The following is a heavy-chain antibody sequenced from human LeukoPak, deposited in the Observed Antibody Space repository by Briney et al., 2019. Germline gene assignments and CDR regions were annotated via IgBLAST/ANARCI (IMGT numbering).Heavy chain of an antibody. CDR2: IYSGGST. CDR3: ARGFSYYGSGSYYLSP. Sequence: GGSLRLSCAASGFTVSSNYMSWVRQAPGKGLEWVSVIYSGGSTYYADSVKGRFTISRDNSKNTLYLQMNSLRAEDTAVYYCARGFSYYGSGSYYLSPWGQGTLVTVSS. D-gene: IGHD3-10*01. J-gene: IGHJ5*02. CDR1: GFTVSSNY. V-gene: IGHV3-53*01.